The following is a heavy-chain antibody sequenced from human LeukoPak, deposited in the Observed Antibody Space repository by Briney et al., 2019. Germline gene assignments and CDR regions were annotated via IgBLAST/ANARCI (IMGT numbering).Heavy chain of an antibody. CDR3: ALLWFGDGYYYYGMDV. CDR2: ISYDGSNK. CDR1: GFTFSSYG. D-gene: IGHD3-10*01. V-gene: IGHV3-30*03. J-gene: IGHJ6*02. Sequence: HPGRSLRLSCAASGFTFSSYGMHWVRQAPGKGLEWVAVISYDGSNKYYADSVKGRFTISRDNSKNTLYLQMNSLRAEGTAVYYCALLWFGDGYYYYGMDVWGQGTTVTVSS.